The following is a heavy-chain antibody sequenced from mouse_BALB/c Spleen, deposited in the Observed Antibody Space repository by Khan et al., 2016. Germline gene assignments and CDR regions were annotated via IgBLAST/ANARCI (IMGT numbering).Heavy chain of an antibody. CDR3: ARAHYDIYVFDY. CDR2: IDPETGDT. V-gene: IGHV14-1*02. D-gene: IGHD2-1*01. CDR1: GFNIKDYY. Sequence: VQLQQSGAELVRPGALVKLSCKPSGFNIKDYYIHWVKQRPEQGLEWIGWIDPETGDTIYDPKFQGKASITPETSSNTAYLHLSSLTSEDIAVYYCARAHYDIYVFDYWGQGTTLAVSS. J-gene: IGHJ2*01.